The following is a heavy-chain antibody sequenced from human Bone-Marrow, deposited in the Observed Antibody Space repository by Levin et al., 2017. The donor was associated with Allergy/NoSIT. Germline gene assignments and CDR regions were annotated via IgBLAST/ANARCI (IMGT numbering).Heavy chain of an antibody. J-gene: IGHJ4*02. V-gene: IGHV3-13*04. Sequence: HTGGSLRLSCAASGFTFSSYDMHWVRQATGRGLEWVSAIGTAADSYYSGSVKSRFTVSRDNAKNSFYLQMNSLRAGDTAVYYCARVALPRYCTSTSCSDSGYYFDYWGQGTLVTVSS. CDR2: IGTAADS. D-gene: IGHD2-2*01. CDR1: GFTFSSYD. CDR3: ARVALPRYCTSTSCSDSGYYFDY.